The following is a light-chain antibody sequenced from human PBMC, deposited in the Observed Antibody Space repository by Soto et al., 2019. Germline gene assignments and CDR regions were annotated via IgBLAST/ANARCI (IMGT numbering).Light chain of an antibody. V-gene: IGKV1-39*01. Sequence: DLQMTQSPSSLSASVGDRVTISCRPSQGITNILNWYQHRPGTAPRLLIYTASNLQNGVPSRFSGSGSGTYFTLTISSLQPEDSATYYCQQGYSLPFTFGPGT. CDR3: QQGYSLPFT. CDR2: TAS. J-gene: IGKJ3*01. CDR1: QGITNI.